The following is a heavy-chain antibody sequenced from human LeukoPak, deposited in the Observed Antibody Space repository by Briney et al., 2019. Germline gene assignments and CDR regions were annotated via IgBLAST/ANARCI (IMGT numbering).Heavy chain of an antibody. V-gene: IGHV3-7*01. CDR3: ARDSTVGRY. CDR2: IKQDGSDM. D-gene: IGHD2-8*02. J-gene: IGHJ4*02. CDR1: GFTLSSYW. Sequence: PGGSLRLYCAASGFTLSSYWMNWVRQAPGKGLEWVANIKQDGSDMYYVDSVKGRFTISRDNAKSSLYLQMDSLRVGDTAVYYCARDSTVGRYWGQGTLVTVSS.